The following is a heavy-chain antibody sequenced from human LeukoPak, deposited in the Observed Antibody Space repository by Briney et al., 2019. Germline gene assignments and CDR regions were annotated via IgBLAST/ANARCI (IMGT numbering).Heavy chain of an antibody. D-gene: IGHD2-15*01. V-gene: IGHV4-39*07. CDR3: AGARVVGAPFDF. CDR2: IYYSGST. Sequence: PSETLSLTCTVSGGSISSGGYYWGWIRQPPGKGLEWIGSIYYSGSTYYNPSLKSRVTISVDTSKNQFSLKPTSVTAADTAVYYCAGARVVGAPFDFWGQGTLVTVSS. J-gene: IGHJ4*02. CDR1: GGSISSGGYY.